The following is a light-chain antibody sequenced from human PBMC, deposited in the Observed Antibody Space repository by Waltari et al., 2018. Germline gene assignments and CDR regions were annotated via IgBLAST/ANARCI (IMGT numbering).Light chain of an antibody. CDR1: QSVSNSY. J-gene: IGKJ1*01. CDR2: GAS. V-gene: IGKV3-20*01. CDR3: QQYERSPET. Sequence: EIVLTQSPGTLSLSPGERATLSCRASQSVSNSYLAWYQQKPGQAPRLLIYGASYRATGIPDRFSGSGSGTDFTLTISRLEPEDFAVYYCQQYERSPETFGQGTKVEIK.